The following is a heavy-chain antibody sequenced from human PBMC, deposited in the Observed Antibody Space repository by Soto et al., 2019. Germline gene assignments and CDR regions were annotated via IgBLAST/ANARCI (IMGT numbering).Heavy chain of an antibody. CDR3: ARLCVEGYSYGLTYYYYGMDV. J-gene: IGHJ6*02. CDR1: GGSISSYY. V-gene: IGHV4-59*01. CDR2: IYYSGST. Sequence: SETLSLTCTVSGGSISSYYWSWIRQPPGKGLEWIGYIYYSGSTNYNPSLKSRVTISVDTSKNQFSLKLSSVTAADTAVYYCARLCVEGYSYGLTYYYYGMDVWGQGTTVTVSS. D-gene: IGHD5-18*01.